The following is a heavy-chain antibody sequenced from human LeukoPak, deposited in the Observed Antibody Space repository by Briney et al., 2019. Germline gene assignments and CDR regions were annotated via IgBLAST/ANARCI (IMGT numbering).Heavy chain of an antibody. V-gene: IGHV3-33*06. CDR2: IWYDGSNT. Sequence: GRSLRLSCAASGFKFSSYGMHWVRQAPGKGLEWVTIIWYDGSNTYYADSVKGRFTISRDSSKNTLYLQMNSLRAEDTALYYCAKVPVWQQLVDYWGQGTLVTVSS. D-gene: IGHD6-13*01. CDR3: AKVPVWQQLVDY. J-gene: IGHJ4*02. CDR1: GFKFSSYG.